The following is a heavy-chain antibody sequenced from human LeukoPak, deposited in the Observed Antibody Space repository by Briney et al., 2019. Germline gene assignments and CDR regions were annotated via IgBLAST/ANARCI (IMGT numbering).Heavy chain of an antibody. D-gene: IGHD4-17*01. V-gene: IGHV4-39*01. J-gene: IGHJ6*03. Sequence: SETLSLTCTVSGGSISSSSYYWGWIRQPPGKGLEWIGSIYYSGSTYYNPSLKSRVTISVDTSKNQFSLKLSSVTAADTAVYYCARCVWDYGAYYYYMDVWGKGTTVTVSS. CDR3: ARCVWDYGAYYYYMDV. CDR1: GGSISSSSYY. CDR2: IYYSGST.